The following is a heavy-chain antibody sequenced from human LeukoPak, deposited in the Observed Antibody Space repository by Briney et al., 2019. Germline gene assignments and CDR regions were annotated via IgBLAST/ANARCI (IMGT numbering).Heavy chain of an antibody. CDR1: GGSISSYY. V-gene: IGHV4-59*01. CDR2: IYYSGST. J-gene: IGHJ6*02. D-gene: IGHD2-2*01. Sequence: SETLSLTCTVSGGSISSYYWSWIRQPPGKGLEWIGYIYYSGSTNYNPSLKSRVTMSVDTSKNQFPLKLSSVTAAGTAVYYCARGVPYYGMDVWGQGTTVTVSS. CDR3: ARGVPYYGMDV.